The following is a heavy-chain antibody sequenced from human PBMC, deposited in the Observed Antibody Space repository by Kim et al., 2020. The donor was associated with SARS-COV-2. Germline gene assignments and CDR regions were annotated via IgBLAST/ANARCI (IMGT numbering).Heavy chain of an antibody. J-gene: IGHJ6*02. D-gene: IGHD3-10*01. CDR1: GFTFSSYS. V-gene: IGHV3-21*01. Sequence: GGSLRLSCAASGFTFSSYSMNWVRQAPGKGLEWVSSISSSSSYIYYADSVKGRFTISRDNAKNSLYLQMNSLRAEDTAVYYCARDHPGSPGDYYYGMDVWGQGTTVTVSS. CDR3: ARDHPGSPGDYYYGMDV. CDR2: ISSSSSYI.